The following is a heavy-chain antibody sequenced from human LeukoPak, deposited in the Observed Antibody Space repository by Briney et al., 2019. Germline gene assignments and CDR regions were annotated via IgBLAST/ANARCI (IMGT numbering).Heavy chain of an antibody. Sequence: SETLSLTCAVSGGSISSSSWWSWVRQPPGKGLEWIGEIYHSGSTNYNPSLKSRVTISVDKSKNQFSLKLSSVTAADTAVYSCARLPFNSGYEYFDYWGQGSLVTVSS. J-gene: IGHJ4*02. CDR1: GGSISSSSW. D-gene: IGHD5-12*01. CDR2: IYHSGST. V-gene: IGHV4-4*02. CDR3: ARLPFNSGYEYFDY.